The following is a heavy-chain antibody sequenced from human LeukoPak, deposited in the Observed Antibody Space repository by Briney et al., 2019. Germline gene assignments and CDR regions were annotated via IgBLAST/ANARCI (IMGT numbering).Heavy chain of an antibody. V-gene: IGHV3-23*01. J-gene: IGHJ4*02. Sequence: PGGSLRLSCAASGFTFSSYSMNWVRQAPGKGLKWVSAIIGSGLTTYYADSVKGRFTISRDNSQNTLYLQMNSLRAEDTAVYYCAKDLSPGPDWGQGTLVTVSS. CDR3: AKDLSPGPD. CDR2: IIGSGLTT. CDR1: GFTFSSYS.